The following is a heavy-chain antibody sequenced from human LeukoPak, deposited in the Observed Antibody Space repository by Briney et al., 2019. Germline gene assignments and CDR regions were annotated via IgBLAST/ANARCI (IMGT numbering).Heavy chain of an antibody. V-gene: IGHV3-23*01. J-gene: IGHJ4*02. CDR1: GFTFSSYA. CDR3: AKDYFKFSSGIVGATAFDY. D-gene: IGHD1-26*01. CDR2: ISGSGGST. Sequence: GGSLRFSCAASGFTFSSYAMSWVRQAPGKGLEWVSAISGSGGSTYYADSVKGRFTISRDNSKNTLYLQMNSLRAEDTAVYYCAKDYFKFSSGIVGATAFDYWGQGTLVSVSS.